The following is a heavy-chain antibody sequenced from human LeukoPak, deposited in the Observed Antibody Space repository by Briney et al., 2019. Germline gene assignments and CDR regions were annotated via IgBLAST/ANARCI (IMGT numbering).Heavy chain of an antibody. CDR1: GGFVSSGSYY. J-gene: IGHJ3*01. Sequence: SSETLSLTCTVSGGFVSSGSYYCTWIRQPPGKGLEWFGYIYYSGSTNYNPSPKRRVPISVHRSKNQFSLKLSSVTDADTGGYYCARDRREQWTLFDLGGRGTMVSVSS. D-gene: IGHD6-19*01. CDR3: ARDRREQWTLFDL. V-gene: IGHV4-61*01. CDR2: IYYSGST.